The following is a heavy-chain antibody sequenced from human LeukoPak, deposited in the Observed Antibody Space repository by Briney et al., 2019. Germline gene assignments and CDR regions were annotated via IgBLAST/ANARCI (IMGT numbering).Heavy chain of an antibody. J-gene: IGHJ4*02. CDR3: AKDLWANLGVVIIEYYFDY. D-gene: IGHD3-3*01. CDR2: ISWNSGDL. Sequence: SGGSLRLSCAGSGFIFNDYAMHWVRQVPGKGLEWVSGISWNSGDLDYADSVKGRFTISRDNSKNTLFLQMDSLRAEDTAVYYCAKDLWANLGVVIIEYYFDYWGQGTLVTVSS. CDR1: GFIFNDYA. V-gene: IGHV3-9*01.